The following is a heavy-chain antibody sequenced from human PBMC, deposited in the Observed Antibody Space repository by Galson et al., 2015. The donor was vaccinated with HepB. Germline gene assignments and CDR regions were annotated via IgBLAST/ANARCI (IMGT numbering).Heavy chain of an antibody. J-gene: IGHJ5*01. D-gene: IGHD2-2*02. CDR2: IYPGDSDA. CDR3: VRQAYCTATSCYMPFDS. V-gene: IGHV5-51*01. CDR1: GYSFASYW. Sequence: QSGAEVKKPGESLKISCKGSGYSFASYWIGWVRQMPGKGLEWMGIIYPGDSDAKYSPSFQGQVTISADKSISTAYLQWSSLKASDTAVYYCVRQAYCTATSCYMPFDSWGQGILVTVSS.